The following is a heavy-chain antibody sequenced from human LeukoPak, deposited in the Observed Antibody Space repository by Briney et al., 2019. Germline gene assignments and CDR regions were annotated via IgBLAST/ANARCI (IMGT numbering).Heavy chain of an antibody. CDR1: GYTFTSYG. CDR3: ARGWCSSTSCYIVDY. D-gene: IGHD2-2*02. J-gene: IGHJ4*02. CDR2: INPNSGGT. Sequence: ASVKVSCKASGYTFTSYGISWVRQAPGQGLEWMGWINPNSGGTNYAQKFQGRVTMTRDTSISTAYMELSRLRSDDTAVYYCARGWCSSTSCYIVDYWGQGTLVTVSS. V-gene: IGHV1-2*02.